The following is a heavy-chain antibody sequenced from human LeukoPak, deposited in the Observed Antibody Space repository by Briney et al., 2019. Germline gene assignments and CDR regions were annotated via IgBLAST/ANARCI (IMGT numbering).Heavy chain of an antibody. CDR1: GFTFSSYE. Sequence: GGSLRLSCAAYGFTFSSYEMNWVRQAPGKGLEWVSYISSSGRTKYNADSVKGRFTISTDNAKTSLYLQTHSLRAADTAVYYCARVASSSGPEGIDVWGPGTTVTVSS. J-gene: IGHJ6*02. V-gene: IGHV3-48*03. CDR3: ARVASSSGPEGIDV. CDR2: ISSSGRTK. D-gene: IGHD6-6*01.